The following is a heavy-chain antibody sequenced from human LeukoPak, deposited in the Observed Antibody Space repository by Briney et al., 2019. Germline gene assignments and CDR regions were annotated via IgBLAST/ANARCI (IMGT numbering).Heavy chain of an antibody. CDR3: ARERSAYYSSGWYVLDY. D-gene: IGHD6-19*01. CDR2: INHSGST. J-gene: IGHJ4*02. CDR1: GGAFSGYY. Sequence: PSQTLSLTPALYGGAFSGYYWSSIRQPPGKRLEWIGEINHSGSTNYNPSLKSRVTISVYTSKNQFSLKLSSVTAADTAVYYCARERSAYYSSGWYVLDYWGQGTLVTVSS. V-gene: IGHV4-34*01.